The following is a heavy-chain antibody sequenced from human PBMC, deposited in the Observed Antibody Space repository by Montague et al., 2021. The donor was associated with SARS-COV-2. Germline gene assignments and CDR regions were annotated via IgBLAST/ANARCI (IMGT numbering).Heavy chain of an antibody. CDR3: ARGGTSDIGIVPTGLDY. CDR1: GGSFNAYY. D-gene: IGHD2-15*01. CDR2: LYHSGGT. J-gene: IGHJ4*02. V-gene: IGHV4-34*01. Sequence: SETLSLTCAVDGGSFNAYYWNWIRQPPGKGLEWTGLLYHSGGTNYNPSLKSRVTISVDTSNNQFSLKLTSVTAADTAVYYCARGGTSDIGIVPTGLDYWGQGTLVTVSS.